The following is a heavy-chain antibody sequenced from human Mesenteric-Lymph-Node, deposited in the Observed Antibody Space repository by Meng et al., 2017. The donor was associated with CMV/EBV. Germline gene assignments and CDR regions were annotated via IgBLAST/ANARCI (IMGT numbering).Heavy chain of an antibody. D-gene: IGHD3-10*01. V-gene: IGHV3-72*01. J-gene: IGHJ4*02. CDR3: VRDFRGSGDY. CDR1: GFSFSDYY. CDR2: IRYKADTYST. Sequence: GESLKISCAASGFSFSDYYMDWFRQAPGKGLECVGRIRYKADTYSTDYAASVRGRFTISRDDSKNSLYLQMNNLKIEDTAVYYCVRDFRGSGDYWGQGTPVTVSS.